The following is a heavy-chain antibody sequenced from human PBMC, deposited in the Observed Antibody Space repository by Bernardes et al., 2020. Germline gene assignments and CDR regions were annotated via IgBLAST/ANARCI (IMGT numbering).Heavy chain of an antibody. CDR2: INANTGGT. V-gene: IGHV1-2*06. CDR3: ARRFGSSSYDY. CDR1: GYTFSGYY. J-gene: IGHJ4*02. D-gene: IGHD6-6*01. Sequence: ASVKVSYKASGYTFSGYYMHWVRQAPGQGLEWMGRINANTGGTIYAQKFQGRVTMTRDTSISTAYMELTSLTSDDTAVYYCARRFGSSSYDYWGQGTLVTVSS.